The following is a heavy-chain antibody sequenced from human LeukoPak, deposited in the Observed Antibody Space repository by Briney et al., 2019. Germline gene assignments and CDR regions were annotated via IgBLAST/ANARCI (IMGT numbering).Heavy chain of an antibody. CDR1: GFTFSIYW. Sequence: PGGSLRLSCGASGFTFSIYWMTWVRQAPGKGLEWVANIKHDGSEKYYEDSVKGRFTISRDNAKNSLYLQMNSLRAEDTAVYYCARVRFAIIDAYYFDYWGQGTLVTVSS. J-gene: IGHJ4*02. CDR2: IKHDGSEK. CDR3: ARVRFAIIDAYYFDY. D-gene: IGHD3-10*01. V-gene: IGHV3-7*01.